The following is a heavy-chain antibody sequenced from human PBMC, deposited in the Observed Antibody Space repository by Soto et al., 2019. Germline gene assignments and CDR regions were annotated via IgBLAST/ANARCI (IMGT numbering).Heavy chain of an antibody. V-gene: IGHV4-30-4*01. CDR2: IYYSGST. CDR3: ARSVVVPDYGMDV. J-gene: IGHJ6*02. Sequence: PSETLSLTCTVSGGSISSGDCYWSWIRQPPGKGLEWIGYIYYSGSTYYNPSLKSRVTISVDTSKNQFSLKLSSVTAADTAVYYCARSVVVPDYGMDVWGQGTTVNVSS. D-gene: IGHD2-2*01. CDR1: GGSISSGDCY.